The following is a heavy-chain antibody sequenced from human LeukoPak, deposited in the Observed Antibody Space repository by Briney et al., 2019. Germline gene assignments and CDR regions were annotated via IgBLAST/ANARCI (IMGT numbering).Heavy chain of an antibody. V-gene: IGHV4-34*01. Sequence: SETLSLTCAVYGESLSKYYWTWLRQSPGKGLEWIGEVNHRGSTNLNPSLKSRVTLSVDTSKHQFPLRLTSVTAADAAVYYCASSVGSTDYWGQGTLVTVSS. CDR2: VNHRGST. D-gene: IGHD1-26*01. CDR1: GESLSKYY. CDR3: ASSVGSTDY. J-gene: IGHJ4*02.